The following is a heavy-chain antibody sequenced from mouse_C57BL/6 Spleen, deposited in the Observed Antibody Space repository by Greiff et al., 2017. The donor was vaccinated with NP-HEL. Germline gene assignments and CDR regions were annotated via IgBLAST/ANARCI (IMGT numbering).Heavy chain of an antibody. D-gene: IGHD2-4*01. Sequence: EVQLVESGGGLVKPGGSLKLSCAASGFTFSDYGMHWVRQAPEKGLEWVAYISSGSSTIYYADTVKGRFTISRDNANNTLFLQMTSLRSEDTAMYYCARGGAYDYDYFDYWGQGTTLTVSS. CDR2: ISSGSSTI. CDR3: ARGGAYDYDYFDY. V-gene: IGHV5-17*01. CDR1: GFTFSDYG. J-gene: IGHJ2*01.